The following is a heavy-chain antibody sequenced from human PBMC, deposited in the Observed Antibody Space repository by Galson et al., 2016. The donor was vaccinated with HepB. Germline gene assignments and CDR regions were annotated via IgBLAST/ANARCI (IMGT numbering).Heavy chain of an antibody. CDR2: IWHDGSNK. Sequence: SLRLSCAASGFTFSTYGMHWFRRAPGKGLEWVAVIWHDGSNKYYADSVKGRFTISRDSSTLYLQMNSLRAEDTAVYYCARDRLASGNHLDYWGQGTLVTVSS. CDR3: ARDRLASGNHLDY. D-gene: IGHD4-23*01. CDR1: GFTFSTYG. J-gene: IGHJ4*02. V-gene: IGHV3-33*01.